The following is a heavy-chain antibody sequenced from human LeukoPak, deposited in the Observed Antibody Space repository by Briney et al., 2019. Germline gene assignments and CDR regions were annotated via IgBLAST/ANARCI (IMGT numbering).Heavy chain of an antibody. D-gene: IGHD6-13*01. CDR1: GFTFSSYA. CDR2: ISGSGGST. J-gene: IGHJ4*02. CDR3: ARDLMGIAYRGAFYY. Sequence: PGGSLRLSCAASGFTFSSYAMSWVRQAPGKGLEWVSAISGSGGSTYYADSVKGRFTISRDNSKNTLYLQMNSLRAEDTAVYYCARDLMGIAYRGAFYYWGQGALVTVSS. V-gene: IGHV3-23*01.